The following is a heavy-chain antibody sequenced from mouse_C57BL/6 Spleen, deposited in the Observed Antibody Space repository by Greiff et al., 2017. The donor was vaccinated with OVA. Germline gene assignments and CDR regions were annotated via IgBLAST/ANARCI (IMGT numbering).Heavy chain of an antibody. V-gene: IGHV1-53*01. CDR1: GYTFTSYW. J-gene: IGHJ4*01. D-gene: IGHD3-2*02. Sequence: QVQLQQSGTELVKPGASVKLSCKASGYTFTSYWMHWVKQRPGQGLEWIGNINPSNGGTTYNEKFKSKATLTVDKSSSTAYMQLSSLTSEDSAVYYCARYPEGQGGDARDYWGQGTSVTVSS. CDR3: ARYPEGQGGDARDY. CDR2: INPSNGGT.